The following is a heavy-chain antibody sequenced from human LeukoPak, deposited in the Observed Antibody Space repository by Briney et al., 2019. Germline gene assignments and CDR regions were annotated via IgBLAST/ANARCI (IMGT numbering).Heavy chain of an antibody. CDR3: AKLNWGSGEDFDY. CDR1: GFTFSSYA. V-gene: IGHV3-23*01. D-gene: IGHD7-27*01. CDR2: ISGSGGSV. J-gene: IGHJ4*02. Sequence: QPGGSLRLSCAASGFTFSSYAMSWVRQGPGKGLEWVSAISGSGGSVYYADSVKGRFTISRDNSKSTLYLQMNSLRAEDTAVYYCAKLNWGSGEDFDYWGQGTLVTVSS.